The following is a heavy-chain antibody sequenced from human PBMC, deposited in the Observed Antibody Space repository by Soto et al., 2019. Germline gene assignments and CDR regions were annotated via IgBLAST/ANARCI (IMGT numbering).Heavy chain of an antibody. J-gene: IGHJ4*02. CDR2: ISYDGSNK. V-gene: IGHV3-30*18. Sequence: QVQLVESGGGVVQPGRSLRLSCAASGFTFSSYGMHWVRQAPGKGLEWVAVISYDGSNKYYADSVKGRFTISRDNSKNTLYLQMNSLRAEDTAVYYCAKHRGGSYFDYWGQGTLVTVSS. CDR1: GFTFSSYG. CDR3: AKHRGGSYFDY. D-gene: IGHD1-26*01.